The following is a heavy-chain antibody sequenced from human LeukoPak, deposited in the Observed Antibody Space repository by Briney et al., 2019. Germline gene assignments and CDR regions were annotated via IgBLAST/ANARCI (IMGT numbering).Heavy chain of an antibody. CDR3: ARGVDSSSWYRGYYYYYMDV. D-gene: IGHD6-13*01. J-gene: IGHJ6*03. V-gene: IGHV1-24*01. CDR2: FDPEDGET. CDR1: GYTLTELS. Sequence: ASVKVSCKVSGYTLTELSMHWVRQAPGKGLEWMGGFDPEDGETIYAQKFQGRVIMTEDTSTSTAYMELRSLRSDDTAVYYCARGVDSSSWYRGYYYYYMDVWGKGTTVTISS.